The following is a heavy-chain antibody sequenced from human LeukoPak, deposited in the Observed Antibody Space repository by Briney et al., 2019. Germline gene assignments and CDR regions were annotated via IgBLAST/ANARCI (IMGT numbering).Heavy chain of an antibody. D-gene: IGHD3-9*01. CDR2: IWYDGSNK. CDR3: ARDEYFEAKFFDY. V-gene: IGHV3-33*01. J-gene: IGHJ4*02. CDR1: GFTFSSYG. Sequence: GGSLRLSCAASGFTFSSYGMHWVRQAPGKGLEWVAVIWYDGSNKYYADSVKGRFTISRDNSKNMLYLQMNSLRVEDSAVYYCARDEYFEAKFFDYWGQGALVTVSS.